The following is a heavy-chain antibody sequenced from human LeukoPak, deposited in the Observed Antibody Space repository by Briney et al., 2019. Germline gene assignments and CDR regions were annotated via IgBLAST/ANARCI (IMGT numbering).Heavy chain of an antibody. J-gene: IGHJ6*03. CDR3: ARDGPPSRVVTDYYMDV. D-gene: IGHD2-21*02. CDR2: ISSSSSYI. V-gene: IGHV3-21*01. CDR1: GFTFSSYS. Sequence: GGSLRLSCAASGFTFSSYSMNWVRQAPGKGLEWVSPISSSSSYIYYADSVKGRFTISRDNAKNSLYLQMNSLRAEDTAVYYCARDGPPSRVVTDYYMDVWGKGTTVTVSS.